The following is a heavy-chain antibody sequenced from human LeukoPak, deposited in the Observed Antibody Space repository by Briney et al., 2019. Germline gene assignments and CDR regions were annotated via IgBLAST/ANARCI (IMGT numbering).Heavy chain of an antibody. CDR2: ISGSGGST. V-gene: IGHV3-23*01. Sequence: GGSLRLSCAASGFTFSSYAMSWFRQAPGKGLEWVSAISGSGGSTYYADSVKGRFTISRDNSKNTLYLQMNSLRAEDTAVYYCAKSPYSSPTYYFDYWGPGTLVTVSS. CDR3: AKSPYSSPTYYFDY. D-gene: IGHD6-13*01. J-gene: IGHJ4*02. CDR1: GFTFSSYA.